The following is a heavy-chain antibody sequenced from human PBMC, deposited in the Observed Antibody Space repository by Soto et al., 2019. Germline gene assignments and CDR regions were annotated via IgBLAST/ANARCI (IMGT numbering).Heavy chain of an antibody. CDR3: GGDDGRYAGGIDY. D-gene: IGHD1-26*01. V-gene: IGHV1-69*01. CDR2: IIPIFGTA. CDR1: GGTFRSYA. Sequence: QVQLVQSGAEVKKPGSSVKVSCKASGGTFRSYAINWVRQAPGQGLEWMGEIIPIFGTANYAQKFQGRVTITADEATTTAAMVQSSLRSEDAAVYYCGGDDGRYAGGIDYWGQGTMVTVSS. J-gene: IGHJ4*02.